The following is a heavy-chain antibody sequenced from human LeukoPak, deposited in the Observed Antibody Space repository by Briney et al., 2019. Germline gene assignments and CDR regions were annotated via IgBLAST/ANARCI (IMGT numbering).Heavy chain of an antibody. CDR3: ARSSGSSWYPDY. V-gene: IGHV6-1*01. D-gene: IGHD6-13*01. CDR2: TYYRSKWYN. Sequence: SQTLSLTCAISGDTVTSNSATWNCHTPSQAMDLEWLGRTYYRSKWYNDYAVYVKSRITINPDTSKNQFSLQLNSVTPEDTAVYYCARSSGSSWYPDYWGQGTLVTVSS. CDR1: GDTVTSNSAT. J-gene: IGHJ4*02.